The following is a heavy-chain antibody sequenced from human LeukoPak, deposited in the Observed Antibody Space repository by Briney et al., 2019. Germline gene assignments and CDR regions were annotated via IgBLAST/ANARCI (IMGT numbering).Heavy chain of an antibody. Sequence: PSETLSLTCTVSGGSISSYYWSWIRQPPGKGLEWIGYIYYSGSTNYNPSLKSRVTISVDTSKNQFSLKLSSVTAADTAVYYCARHLPPDVVVAARAGAFDIWGQGTMVTVSS. CDR2: IYYSGST. D-gene: IGHD2-15*01. CDR1: GGSISSYY. CDR3: ARHLPPDVVVAARAGAFDI. V-gene: IGHV4-59*08. J-gene: IGHJ3*02.